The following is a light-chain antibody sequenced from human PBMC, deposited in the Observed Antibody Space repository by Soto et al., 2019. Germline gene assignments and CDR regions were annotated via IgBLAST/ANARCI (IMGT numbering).Light chain of an antibody. J-gene: IGLJ1*01. CDR1: SSDVGSYDH. Sequence: QSALTQPASVSGSPGQSITISCSGTSSDVGSYDHVAWYQQFPGKTPKLMIYAVSNRPSGVSNRFSGSKSGNKASLTISGLQAEDEADYYCISYTGRSTSYVFGTGTKLTVL. CDR2: AVS. V-gene: IGLV2-14*01. CDR3: ISYTGRSTSYV.